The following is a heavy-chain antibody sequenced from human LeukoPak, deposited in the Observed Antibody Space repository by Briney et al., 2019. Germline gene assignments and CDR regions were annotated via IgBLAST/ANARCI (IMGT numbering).Heavy chain of an antibody. CDR3: ARLRNYDNSGYYPFDY. V-gene: IGHV4-59*08. J-gene: IGHJ4*02. CDR2: IYYSGGT. D-gene: IGHD3-22*01. Sequence: PSETLSLTCTVSGGSISGYYWSWIRQPPGKGLKWIGYIYYSGGTNYNPSLKSRVTISVDTSKNQFSLKLSSVTAADTAVYYCARLRNYDNSGYYPFDYWGQGTLVTVSS. CDR1: GGSISGYY.